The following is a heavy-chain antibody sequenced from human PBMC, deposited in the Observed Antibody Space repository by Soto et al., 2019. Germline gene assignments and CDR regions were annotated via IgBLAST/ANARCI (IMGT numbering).Heavy chain of an antibody. CDR1: GFTFSSYG. V-gene: IGHV3-30*18. Sequence: PGGSLRLSCAASGFTFSSYGMHWVRQAPGKGLEWVTVISYDGSNKYYADSVKGRFTISRDNSKNTLYLQMNSLRAEDTAVYYCAKDLDKQQLIVDYWGQGTLVTVSS. CDR3: AKDLDKQQLIVDY. D-gene: IGHD6-13*01. CDR2: ISYDGSNK. J-gene: IGHJ4*02.